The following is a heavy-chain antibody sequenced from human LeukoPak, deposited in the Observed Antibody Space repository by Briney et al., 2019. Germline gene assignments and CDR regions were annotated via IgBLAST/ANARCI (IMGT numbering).Heavy chain of an antibody. V-gene: IGHV1-8*03. Sequence: ASVKVSCKASGYTFTTYDINWVRQATGQGLEWMGWMNPNSGNTGYAQKFRGRVTITRNTSISTAYMDLSSLRSEDTAVYYCARGFPRSNWNSYDAFXIWGQGTMVTVSS. D-gene: IGHD1/OR15-1a*01. CDR1: GYTFTTYD. CDR3: ARGFPRSNWNSYDAFXI. J-gene: IGHJ3*02. CDR2: MNPNSGNT.